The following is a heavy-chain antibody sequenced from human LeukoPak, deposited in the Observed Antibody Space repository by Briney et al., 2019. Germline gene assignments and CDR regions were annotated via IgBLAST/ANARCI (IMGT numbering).Heavy chain of an antibody. CDR1: GGSISSSSYY. J-gene: IGHJ4*02. V-gene: IGHV4-39*01. D-gene: IGHD3-10*01. Sequence: SETLSLTCTVSGGSISSSSYYWGWIRQPPGKGLEWIGSIYYSGSTYYNPSLKSRVTISVDTSKNQFSLKLSSVTAADTAAYYCACRHYYGSGSYFAYWGQGTLVTVSS. CDR2: IYYSGST. CDR3: ACRHYYGSGSYFAY.